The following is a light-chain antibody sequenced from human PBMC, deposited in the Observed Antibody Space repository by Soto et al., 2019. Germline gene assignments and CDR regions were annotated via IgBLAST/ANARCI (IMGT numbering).Light chain of an antibody. CDR2: DAS. CDR1: QSISSW. Sequence: DIQMTQSPSTLSASVGDRVTITCRASQSISSWLAWYQQKPGKAPKLLIYDASSLESGVPSRVRGSGSGAEVTLTISSLQPDDFATYYCQQYNSYSYTFGRGTKLEIK. V-gene: IGKV1-5*01. CDR3: QQYNSYSYT. J-gene: IGKJ2*01.